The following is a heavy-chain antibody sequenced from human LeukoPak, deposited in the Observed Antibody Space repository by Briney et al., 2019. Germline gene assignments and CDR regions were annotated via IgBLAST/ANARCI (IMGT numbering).Heavy chain of an antibody. J-gene: IGHJ4*02. Sequence: GGSLRLSCAASGFTVSSNYMSWVRQAPGKGLEWVSVIYSGGSTYYADSVKGRFTISRDNSKNTLYLQMNSLRAEHTAVYYCARGHNFGRLHPFDYWGQGTLVTVSS. CDR1: GFTVSSNY. V-gene: IGHV3-66*01. D-gene: IGHD3-9*01. CDR3: ARGHNFGRLHPFDY. CDR2: IYSGGST.